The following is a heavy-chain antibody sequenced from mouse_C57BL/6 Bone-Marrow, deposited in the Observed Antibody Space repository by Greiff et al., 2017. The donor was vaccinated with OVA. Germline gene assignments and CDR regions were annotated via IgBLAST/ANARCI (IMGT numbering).Heavy chain of an antibody. CDR3: TSYGNFSY. CDR2: IDPENGDT. CDR1: GFNIKDDY. Sequence: VQLQQSGAELVRPGASVKLSCTASGFNIKDDYMHWVKQRPEQGLEWIGWIDPENGDTEYASKFQGKATITADTSSNTAYLQLSSLTSDDTAVYYCTSYGNFSYWGQGTTLTVSS. D-gene: IGHD2-1*01. V-gene: IGHV14-4*01. J-gene: IGHJ2*01.